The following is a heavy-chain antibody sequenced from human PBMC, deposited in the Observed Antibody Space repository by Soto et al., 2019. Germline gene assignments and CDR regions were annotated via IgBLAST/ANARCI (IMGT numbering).Heavy chain of an antibody. CDR2: INPSGGRT. V-gene: IGHV1-46*01. D-gene: IGHD3-22*01. CDR1: GNSFTTYY. Sequence: ASVKVSCKASGNSFTTYYMHWVRQALGQGLEWMGIINPSGGRTTYAQKFQGRVTMTRDTSTSTFHMELSSLTSEDTAVYYCAGLYHYDSSGYYDYWGQGTLVTVSS. J-gene: IGHJ4*02. CDR3: AGLYHYDSSGYYDY.